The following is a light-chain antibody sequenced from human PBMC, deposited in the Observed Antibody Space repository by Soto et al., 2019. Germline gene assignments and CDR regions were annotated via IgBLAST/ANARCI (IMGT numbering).Light chain of an antibody. CDR3: QQYNKWPLT. V-gene: IGKV3-15*01. CDR2: GAS. J-gene: IGKJ4*01. Sequence: EIVMTQSPATLSVSLGERATLSCRASQSISSRYLAWYQQTPGQAPRLLIYGASTRATGIPARFSGSGSGTECTLTISRRQSEDFAVYYCQQYNKWPLTFGGGTKVEIQ. CDR1: QSISSRY.